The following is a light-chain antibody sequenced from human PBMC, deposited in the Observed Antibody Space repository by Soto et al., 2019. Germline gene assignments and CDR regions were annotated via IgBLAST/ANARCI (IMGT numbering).Light chain of an antibody. V-gene: IGKV3-15*01. J-gene: IGKJ1*01. CDR1: QSVSSN. CDR3: QQYNNWPRT. CDR2: GAS. Sequence: EIVMTQSPATLSVSPGERATLSSRASQSVSSNLAWYQQKPGQAPRLLIYGASTRATGIPARFSGSGSGTVFTLTIIILLSEDFAVYYCQQYNNWPRTFGQGTKVDIK.